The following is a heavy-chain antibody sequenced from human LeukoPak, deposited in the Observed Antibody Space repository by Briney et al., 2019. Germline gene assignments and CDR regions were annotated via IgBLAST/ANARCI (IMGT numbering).Heavy chain of an antibody. V-gene: IGHV3-23*01. Sequence: GGSLRLSCAASGFTFSSYTMSWVRQAPGKGLEWVSAISGNGGSTYYADSVKGRFTISRDNSKNTLYLQMNNLRAEDSAVYYCAKCPMAYYYYMDVWGKGTTVTVSS. CDR2: ISGNGGST. CDR1: GFTFSSYT. D-gene: IGHD3-10*01. CDR3: AKCPMAYYYYMDV. J-gene: IGHJ6*03.